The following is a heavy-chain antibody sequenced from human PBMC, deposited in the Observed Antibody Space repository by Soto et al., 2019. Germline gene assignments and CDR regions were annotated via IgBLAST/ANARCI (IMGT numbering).Heavy chain of an antibody. J-gene: IGHJ4*02. CDR3: AKDLAYYDFWSGYSAFDY. D-gene: IGHD3-3*01. CDR1: GFTFSSYA. CDR2: LSGSGGST. Sequence: HPGGSLRLSCAASGFTFSSYAMSWVRQAPGKGLDWVSALSGSGGSTYYADSVKGRFTISRDNSKNTLYLQMNSLRAEDTAVYYCAKDLAYYDFWSGYSAFDYWGQGTLVTVSS. V-gene: IGHV3-23*01.